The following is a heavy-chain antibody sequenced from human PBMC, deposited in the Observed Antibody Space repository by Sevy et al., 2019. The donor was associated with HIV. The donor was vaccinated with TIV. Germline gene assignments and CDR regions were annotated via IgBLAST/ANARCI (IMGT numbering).Heavy chain of an antibody. D-gene: IGHD2-15*01. CDR1: GFTFNDYA. J-gene: IGHJ5*02. CDR2: ISSDGVNT. Sequence: GGSLRLSCAASGFTFNDYALHWVRQAPGKGLEWVAIISSDGVNTYYGDPVKGRFTISRDNSKNTGYLQMNRLRAEDTAFYYCMREGAPYRNIRYCSGNNCFYNWFDPWGQGTLVTVSS. V-gene: IGHV3-30-3*01. CDR3: MREGAPYRNIRYCSGNNCFYNWFDP.